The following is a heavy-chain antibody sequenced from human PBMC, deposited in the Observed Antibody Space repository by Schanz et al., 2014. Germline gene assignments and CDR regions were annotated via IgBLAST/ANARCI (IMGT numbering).Heavy chain of an antibody. Sequence: VQLVESGGGLVQPGGSLRLSCAASGFTFSAYWMTWVRQAPGTGLEWVAVISYDGTNKYYADSVKGRFTISRDNSKNTLYLQMNSLRAEDTAVYYCARDGYRNGRPFDHWGQGTRVTVSA. D-gene: IGHD5-18*01. CDR3: ARDGYRNGRPFDH. CDR2: ISYDGTNK. V-gene: IGHV3-30*03. CDR1: GFTFSAYW. J-gene: IGHJ4*02.